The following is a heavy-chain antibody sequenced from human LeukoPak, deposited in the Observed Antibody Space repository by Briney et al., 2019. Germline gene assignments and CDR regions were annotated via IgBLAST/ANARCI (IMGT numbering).Heavy chain of an antibody. Sequence: GSLRLSCAASGFTVSSNYMSWVRPAPGTGLEWVANIEQDGSEKNYLDSVKGRFTISRDNAKNSLYLQMNSLRAEDTAVYYCARDKEKGGSGSKFDYWGQGTLVTVSS. V-gene: IGHV3-7*01. D-gene: IGHD3-10*01. CDR1: GFTVSSNY. CDR2: IEQDGSEK. CDR3: ARDKEKGGSGSKFDY. J-gene: IGHJ4*02.